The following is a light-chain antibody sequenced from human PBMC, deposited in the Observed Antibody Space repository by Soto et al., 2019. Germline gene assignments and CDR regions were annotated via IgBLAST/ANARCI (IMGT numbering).Light chain of an antibody. CDR3: QQYVTSPRT. V-gene: IGKV3-20*01. CDR1: QSVSSSY. Sequence: ELGLTQCPVTLSXXSGXXXXXXXRSSQSVSSSYLAWYQQKPGQAPRLLIYGASSRATGIPDRFSGSGSGTDFTLTISRLEPEDFAVYYCQQYVTSPRTFGQGTKVGIK. J-gene: IGKJ1*01. CDR2: GAS.